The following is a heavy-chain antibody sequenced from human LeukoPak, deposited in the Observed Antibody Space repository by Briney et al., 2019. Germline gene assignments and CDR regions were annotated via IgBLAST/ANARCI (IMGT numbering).Heavy chain of an antibody. CDR1: EFTFSAYW. V-gene: IGHV3-74*01. CDR2: IRGDGSMT. D-gene: IGHD6-25*01. Sequence: GGSLRLSCAASEFTFSAYWMHWVRQAPGKGLVWVSRIRGDGSMTNYADSVKGRSTISRDNAKNTLYLQMNSLRLEDTAVYYCARENLAAAADYWGQGTVVTVSS. J-gene: IGHJ4*02. CDR3: ARENLAAAADY.